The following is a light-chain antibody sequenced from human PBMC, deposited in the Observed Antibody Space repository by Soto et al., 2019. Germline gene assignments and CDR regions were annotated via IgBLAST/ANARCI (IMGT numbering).Light chain of an antibody. CDR2: DAS. Sequence: DIQMTQSPSTLSASVGDRVTITCRASQSIDTWLAWYQQKPGKAPKLLIYDASTLESGVPSRFSGSGSGTEFTLTISSLQPDDFASYYCQHYNSNSQSFGQGTKVDIK. J-gene: IGKJ1*01. V-gene: IGKV1-5*01. CDR1: QSIDTW. CDR3: QHYNSNSQS.